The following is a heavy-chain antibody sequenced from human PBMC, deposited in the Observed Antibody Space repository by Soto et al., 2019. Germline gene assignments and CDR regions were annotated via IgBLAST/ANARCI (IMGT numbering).Heavy chain of an antibody. D-gene: IGHD2-21*02. J-gene: IGHJ4*02. CDR2: INPSGGHT. CDR1: GNTFTNYY. Sequence: QVQLMQSGAEVKKPGASVKVSCKASGNTFTNYYIHWVRQAPGQGLEWMGTINPSGGHTTYSQNFLGRVTLTRDPSTRTLYMELTSLTSGATAVYYCARGGHVVVVTAAFDYWGQGTLVTVSS. V-gene: IGHV1-46*01. CDR3: ARGGHVVVVTAAFDY.